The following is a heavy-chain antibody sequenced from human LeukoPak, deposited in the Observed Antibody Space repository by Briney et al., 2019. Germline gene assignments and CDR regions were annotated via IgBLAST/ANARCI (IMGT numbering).Heavy chain of an antibody. CDR1: GFIFNNYD. CDR3: TRAKPYGDYGIDY. J-gene: IGHJ4*02. V-gene: IGHV3-13*01. CDR2: ISFVGDT. D-gene: IGHD4-17*01. Sequence: GGSLRLSCTASGFIFNNYDMPWVRHATGKGLEWVSAISFVGDTYYSGSVKGRFTISRENAKKSLYLQMNSLRAGDTAVYYCTRAKPYGDYGIDYWGQGTLVTVSS.